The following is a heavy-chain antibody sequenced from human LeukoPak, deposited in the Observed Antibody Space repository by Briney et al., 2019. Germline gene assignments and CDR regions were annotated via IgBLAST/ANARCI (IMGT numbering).Heavy chain of an antibody. V-gene: IGHV4-34*01. D-gene: IGHD3-3*01. CDR2: INHSGST. CDR3: ATSTRAFWSGYLIDY. Sequence: SETLSLTCTVSGGSISNHYWSWIRQPPGKGLEWIGEINHSGSTNYNPSLKSRVTISVDTSKNQFSLKLSSVTAADTAVYYCATSTRAFWSGYLIDYWGQGTLVTVSS. J-gene: IGHJ4*02. CDR1: GGSISNHY.